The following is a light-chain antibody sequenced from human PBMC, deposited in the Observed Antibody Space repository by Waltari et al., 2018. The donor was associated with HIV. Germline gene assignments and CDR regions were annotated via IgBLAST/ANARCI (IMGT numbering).Light chain of an antibody. CDR3: HQYSRTPYT. CDR1: QSFLYSSTNKNY. Sequence: DIVMTQSPDSLAVSLGGMPTINCKSSQSFLYSSTNKNYLAWYQQRPGQPPKLPIHWASTRDSGVPDRFSGSGSGTDFTLTISSLQAEDVAVYYCHQYSRTPYTFGQGTKLEIK. V-gene: IGKV4-1*01. J-gene: IGKJ2*01. CDR2: WAS.